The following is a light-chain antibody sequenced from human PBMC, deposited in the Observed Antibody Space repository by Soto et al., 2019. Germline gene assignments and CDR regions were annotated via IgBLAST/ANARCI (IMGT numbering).Light chain of an antibody. CDR3: QQYHSYWT. Sequence: EIVMTQSPATLSVSPGERSTLSFRASQSVSSSLAWYQQKPGQAPRLLMYGASTRATGIPARFSGSGSGTEFTLTISSLQTDDFSTYYCQQYHSYWTFGQGTKVDI. CDR2: GAS. V-gene: IGKV3-15*01. J-gene: IGKJ1*01. CDR1: QSVSSS.